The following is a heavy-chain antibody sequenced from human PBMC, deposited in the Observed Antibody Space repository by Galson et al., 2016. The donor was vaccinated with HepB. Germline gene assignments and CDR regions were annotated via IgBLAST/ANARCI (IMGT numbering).Heavy chain of an antibody. CDR3: ARDLGAYQPSYYGMDV. J-gene: IGHJ6*02. CDR2: ISPDGTTT. CDR1: GFIFSSDW. Sequence: SLRLSCAASGFIFSSDWMHWVRQVPGKGLVWVSRISPDGTTTIYADSVKGRFTISRDNGKNTLYMQMNSLRVEDTAVYFCARDLGAYQPSYYGMDVWGQGTTVTVSS. V-gene: IGHV3-74*01.